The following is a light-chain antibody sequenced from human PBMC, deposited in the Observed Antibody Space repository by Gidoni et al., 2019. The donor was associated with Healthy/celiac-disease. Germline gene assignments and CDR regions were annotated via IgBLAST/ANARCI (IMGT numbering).Light chain of an antibody. Sequence: QSALTQPASVSGSPGQSITISCTGTSSDVGGYNYVSWYQQHPGKAPKLMIYDVRTRPSGVSNRFSGSKSGNTASLTISGLQAEDEADYYCSSYTSSSTPLIFGTGTKVTVL. CDR3: SSYTSSSTPLI. CDR2: DVR. J-gene: IGLJ1*01. V-gene: IGLV2-14*03. CDR1: SSDVGGYNY.